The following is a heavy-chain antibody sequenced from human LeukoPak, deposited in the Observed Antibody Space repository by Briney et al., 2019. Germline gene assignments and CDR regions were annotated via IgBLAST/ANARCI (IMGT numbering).Heavy chain of an antibody. J-gene: IGHJ4*02. D-gene: IGHD4-17*01. CDR3: TRETTPYY. CDR2: ISSSSRFI. Sequence: PGGSLRLSCAASGISFSNYSMNWVRQAPGKGLEWVSLISSSSRFIYYGDSVKGRFTISRDNAKKSLYLQMNSLKTEDTAVYYCTRETTPYYWGQGTLVTVSS. V-gene: IGHV3-21*03. CDR1: GISFSNYS.